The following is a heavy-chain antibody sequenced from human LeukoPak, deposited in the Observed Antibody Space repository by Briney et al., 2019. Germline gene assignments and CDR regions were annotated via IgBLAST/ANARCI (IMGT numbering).Heavy chain of an antibody. CDR3: ARPTYCGSNCYFNFDY. Sequence: ASVKVSSKTSGYTFATYFMHWVRQAPGQGLEWMGYIKPNSGVTNYAQKFRGRVTMIWDTSISTTYIELSGLTSDDTAIYYCARPTYCGSNCYFNFDYWGQGTLVTVSS. V-gene: IGHV1-2*02. CDR2: IKPNSGVT. CDR1: GYTFATYF. D-gene: IGHD2-21*02. J-gene: IGHJ4*02.